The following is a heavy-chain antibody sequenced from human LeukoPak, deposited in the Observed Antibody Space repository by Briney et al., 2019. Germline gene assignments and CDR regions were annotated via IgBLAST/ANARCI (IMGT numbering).Heavy chain of an antibody. CDR1: GFTFSSYG. D-gene: IGHD3-10*01. Sequence: GGSLRLSCAASGFTFSSYGMHWVRQAPGKGLEWVAFIQYDGSNKYYADSVKGRFTISRDNSKNTLYLQMNSLRAEDTAIYYCAKDWYYYGSGGYYNIGDYWGQGTLVTVSS. CDR3: AKDWYYYGSGGYYNIGDY. CDR2: IQYDGSNK. J-gene: IGHJ4*02. V-gene: IGHV3-30*02.